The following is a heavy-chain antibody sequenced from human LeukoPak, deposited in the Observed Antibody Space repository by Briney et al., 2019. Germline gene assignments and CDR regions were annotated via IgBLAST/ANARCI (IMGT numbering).Heavy chain of an antibody. CDR1: GFTFSSYA. CDR2: ISSNGGST. V-gene: IGHV3-64*01. Sequence: GGSLRLSCAASGFTFSSYAMHWVRQAPGKGLEYVSAISSNGGSTYYANSVKGRFTISRDNSKNTLYLQMGSLRAEDMAVYYCARDSGSSKANTFDYWGQGTLVTVSS. J-gene: IGHJ4*02. D-gene: IGHD1-26*01. CDR3: ARDSGSSKANTFDY.